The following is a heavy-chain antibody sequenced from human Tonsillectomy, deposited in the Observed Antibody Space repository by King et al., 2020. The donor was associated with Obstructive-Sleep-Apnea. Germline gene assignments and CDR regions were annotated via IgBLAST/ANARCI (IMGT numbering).Heavy chain of an antibody. V-gene: IGHV4-38-2*02. J-gene: IGHJ4*02. D-gene: IGHD3-22*01. CDR3: ARVGVVVIFDY. CDR2: IYHSGGT. Sequence: VQLQESGPGLVKPSETLSLTCTVSGYSISSGYYWGWIRQPPGKGLEWIGSIYHSGGTYYNPSLKSRVTISVDTSKNQFSLKLSSVTAADTAVYYCARVGVVVIFDYWGQGTLVTVSS. CDR1: GYSISSGYY.